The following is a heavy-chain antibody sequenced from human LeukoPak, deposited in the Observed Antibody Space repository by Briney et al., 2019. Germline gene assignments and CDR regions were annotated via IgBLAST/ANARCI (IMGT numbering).Heavy chain of an antibody. D-gene: IGHD3-22*01. V-gene: IGHV3-23*01. Sequence: QPGGSLRLSCAASGLTFSSYALTWVRQAPGKRLSWVSAISGSDNSTYYADSVKGRFTISRDTSKNTLYLQMNSLTAEDTAVYYSAKNMILDNDNYYFDYWGQGTLVTVSS. CDR1: GLTFSSYA. CDR2: ISGSDNST. CDR3: AKNMILDNDNYYFDY. J-gene: IGHJ4*02.